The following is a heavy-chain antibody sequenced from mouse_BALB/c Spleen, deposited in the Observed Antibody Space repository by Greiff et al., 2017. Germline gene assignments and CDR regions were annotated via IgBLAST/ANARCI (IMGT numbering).Heavy chain of an antibody. CDR2: INSNGGST. Sequence: EVKLVESGGGLVKPGGSLKLSCAASGFTFSSYGMSWVRQTPDKRLELVATINSNGGSTYYPDSVKGRFTISRDNAKNTLYLQMSSLKSEDTAMYYCARVGDGYSFAYWGQGTLVTVSA. CDR1: GFTFSSYG. D-gene: IGHD2-3*01. V-gene: IGHV5-6-3*01. J-gene: IGHJ3*01. CDR3: ARVGDGYSFAY.